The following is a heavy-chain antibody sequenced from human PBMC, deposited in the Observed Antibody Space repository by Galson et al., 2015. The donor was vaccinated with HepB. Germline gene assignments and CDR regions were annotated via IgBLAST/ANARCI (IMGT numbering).Heavy chain of an antibody. V-gene: IGHV3-7*01. CDR2: IKQDGSEK. J-gene: IGHJ4*02. CDR1: GFTFSSYW. Sequence: SLRLSCAASGFTFSSYWMSWVRQAPGKGLEWVANIKQDGSEKYYVDSVKGRFTISRDNAKNSLYPQMNSLRAEDTAVYYCARDRIAAARVIDYWGQGTLVTVSS. CDR3: ARDRIAAARVIDY. D-gene: IGHD6-13*01.